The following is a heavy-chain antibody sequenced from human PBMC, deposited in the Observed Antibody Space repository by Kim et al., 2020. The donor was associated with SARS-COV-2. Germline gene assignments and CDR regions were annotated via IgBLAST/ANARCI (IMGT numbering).Heavy chain of an antibody. CDR2: IYHSGST. J-gene: IGHJ4*02. CDR3: ASVRYSSSWYSFDY. Sequence: SETLSLTCAVSGGSISSSNWWSWVRQPPGKGLEWIGEIYHSGSTNYNPSLKSRVTISVDKSKNQFSLKLSSVTAADTAVYYCASVRYSSSWYSFDYWGQGTLVTVSS. CDR1: GGSISSSNW. V-gene: IGHV4-4*02. D-gene: IGHD6-13*01.